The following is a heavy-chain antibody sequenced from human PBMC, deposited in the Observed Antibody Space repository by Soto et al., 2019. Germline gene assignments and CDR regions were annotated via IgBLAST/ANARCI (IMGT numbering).Heavy chain of an antibody. J-gene: IGHJ4*02. CDR1: SYSISSVFY. Sequence: KPPETLSLTFAVSSYSISSVFYWGWIRQPPGKGLEWIWSIYNSGSTYYNPSLKSRVTISVDTSKNQFSLKLTSVTAADTAVYYCPRADYYASSGYFAEAPQFHXWGQVTLVTVSX. V-gene: IGHV4-38-2*01. CDR2: IYNSGST. CDR3: PRADYYASSGYFAEAPQFHX. D-gene: IGHD3-22*01.